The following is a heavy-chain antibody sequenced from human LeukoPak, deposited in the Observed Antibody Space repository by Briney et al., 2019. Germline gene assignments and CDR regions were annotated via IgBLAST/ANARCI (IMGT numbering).Heavy chain of an antibody. V-gene: IGHV1-8*01. J-gene: IGHJ5*02. Sequence: ASVKVSCKASGYTFTSYDINWVRQATGQGLEWMGWMNPNSGNTGYAQKFQGRVTMTRNTSISTAYMELSSLRSEDTAVYYCARQITMVRGVIINWFDPWGQGTLVTVSS. CDR3: ARQITMVRGVIINWFDP. D-gene: IGHD3-10*01. CDR1: GYTFTSYD. CDR2: MNPNSGNT.